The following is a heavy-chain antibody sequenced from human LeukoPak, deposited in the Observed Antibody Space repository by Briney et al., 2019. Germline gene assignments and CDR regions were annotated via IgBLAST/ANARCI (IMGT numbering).Heavy chain of an antibody. J-gene: IGHJ3*02. D-gene: IGHD4-23*01. CDR2: IRSKANSYAT. Sequence: GGSLRLSCAASGFTFSGSAMHWVRQASGKGLEWVGRIRSKANSYATAYAASVKGRFTISRDDSKNTAYLQMNSLKTEDTAVYYCTRPPAGYGGNAYAFDIWGQGTMVTVSS. V-gene: IGHV3-73*01. CDR1: GFTFSGSA. CDR3: TRPPAGYGGNAYAFDI.